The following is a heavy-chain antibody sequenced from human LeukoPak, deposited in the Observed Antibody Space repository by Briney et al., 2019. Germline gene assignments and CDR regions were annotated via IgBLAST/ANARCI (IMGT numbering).Heavy chain of an antibody. CDR2: IKQDGSEK. CDR1: GFTFSSYW. D-gene: IGHD2-2*01. CDR3: AKLSGYCSSTSCFPYDY. Sequence: GGSLRLSCAASGFTFSSYWMSWVRQAPGKGLEWVANIKQDGSEKYYVDSVKGRFTISRDNAKNSLYLQMNSLRAEDTAVYYCAKLSGYCSSTSCFPYDYWGQGTLVTVSS. V-gene: IGHV3-7*01. J-gene: IGHJ4*02.